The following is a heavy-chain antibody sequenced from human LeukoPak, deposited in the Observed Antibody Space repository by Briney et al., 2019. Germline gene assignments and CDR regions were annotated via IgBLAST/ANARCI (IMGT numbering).Heavy chain of an antibody. D-gene: IGHD3-10*01. J-gene: IGHJ3*02. CDR3: AKSNGYGLVDI. CDR1: GYSISSGYH. Sequence: PSETLSLTCTVSGYSISSGYHWGWIRQSPGRGLEWIGSIHHSGSTYYSPSLKSRVTISLDTSRNQFSLKLNSVTAADTAVYYCAKSNGYGLVDIWGQGTMVTVSS. CDR2: IHHSGST. V-gene: IGHV4-38-2*02.